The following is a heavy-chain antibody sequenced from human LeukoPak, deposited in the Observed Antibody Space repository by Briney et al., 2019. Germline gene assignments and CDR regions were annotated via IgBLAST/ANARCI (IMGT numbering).Heavy chain of an antibody. V-gene: IGHV1-69*05. CDR1: GGTFSSYA. J-gene: IGHJ3*02. Sequence: ASVKVSCKASGGTFSSYAISWVRQAPGQGLEWMGRIIPIFGTANYAQKFQGRVTITTDESTSTAYMELSGLRFEDTAVYYCASRRGGDINAFDIWGQGTMVTVSS. CDR2: IIPIFGTA. CDR3: ASRRGGDINAFDI. D-gene: IGHD2-15*01.